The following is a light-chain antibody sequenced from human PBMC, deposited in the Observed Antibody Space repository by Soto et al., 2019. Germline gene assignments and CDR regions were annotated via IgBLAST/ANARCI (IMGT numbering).Light chain of an antibody. V-gene: IGKV3-20*01. CDR3: QQYGSSPRLT. Sequence: EIVLMQSPGTLSLSPGERATLSCRASQSVSSSYLAWYQQKPGQAPRLLIYGASSRSTGIPDRFSGSGSGTGFTLTISRLEPEDFAVYYCQQYGSSPRLTFGGGTKVEIK. CDR2: GAS. CDR1: QSVSSSY. J-gene: IGKJ4*01.